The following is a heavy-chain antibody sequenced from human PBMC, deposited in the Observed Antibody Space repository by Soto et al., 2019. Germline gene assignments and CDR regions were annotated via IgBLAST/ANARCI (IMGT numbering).Heavy chain of an antibody. V-gene: IGHV4-59*01. CDR3: ARSLGTRGTDIDY. D-gene: IGHD1-1*01. CDR1: GASMNGYY. Sequence: QVQLQESGPGLVKSSETLSLTCTVSGASMNGYYWSWIRQPPGKGLEWLGYVYYTGSTNYNPSLTRPTTISVDTPKKQFSLSLSSVTAADTAVYFCARSLGTRGTDIDYWGQGTLVTVSS. CDR2: VYYTGST. J-gene: IGHJ4*02.